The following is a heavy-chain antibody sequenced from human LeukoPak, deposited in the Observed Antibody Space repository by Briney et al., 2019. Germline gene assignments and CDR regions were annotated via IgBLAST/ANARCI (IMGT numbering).Heavy chain of an antibody. CDR3: VRDWGYDSSGYWQKYFDT. J-gene: IGHJ4*02. D-gene: IGHD3-22*01. V-gene: IGHV3-74*01. CDR1: GFTFTTFW. CDR2: INHDGSNT. Sequence: GGSLRLSCATSGFTFTTFWMHWVRQAPGKGLVWVSRINHDGSNTNYADSVKGRFTISRDNAKNTVYLQMNSLRAEDTAVYYCVRDWGYDSSGYWQKYFDTWGQGTLVTVSS.